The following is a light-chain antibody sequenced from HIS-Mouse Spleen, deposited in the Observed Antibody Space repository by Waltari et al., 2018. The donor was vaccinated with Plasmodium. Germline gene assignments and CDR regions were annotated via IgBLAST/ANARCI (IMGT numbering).Light chain of an antibody. V-gene: IGKV1-33*01. J-gene: IGKJ3*01. CDR3: QQYDNLPPLFT. CDR1: QDISNY. CDR2: DAS. Sequence: DIQMTQSPSSLSASVGARVTNPFQASQDISNYLNWYQQKPGQAPKLLIYDASNLETGVRARFSGSGSGTDFTFTISSLQPEDIATYYCQQYDNLPPLFTFGPGTKVDIK.